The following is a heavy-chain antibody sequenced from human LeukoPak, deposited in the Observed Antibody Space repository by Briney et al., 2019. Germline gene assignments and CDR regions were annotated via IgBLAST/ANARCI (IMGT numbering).Heavy chain of an antibody. V-gene: IGHV2-5*01. CDR3: AHEESFLFDY. D-gene: IGHD2/OR15-2a*01. CDR2: IYWNDDK. CDR1: GFSLSTSGVG. Sequence: SGPTLVNPTQTLTLTCTFSGFSLSTSGVGVGWIRQPPGKALEWLALIYWNDDKRYSPSLKSRFTITKDTSKNQVVLTMTNMDLVDTATYYCAHEESFLFDYWGQGTLVTVSS. J-gene: IGHJ4*02.